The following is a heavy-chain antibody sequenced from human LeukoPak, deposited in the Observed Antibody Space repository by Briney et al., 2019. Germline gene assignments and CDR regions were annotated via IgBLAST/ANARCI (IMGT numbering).Heavy chain of an antibody. CDR2: IYPGGSDT. CDR3: ARGRYCSGGSCYFDY. V-gene: IGHV5-51*01. Sequence: GESLKISCKGSGYRFTSYWIGWVRQMPGKGLEWMGIIYPGGSDTRYSPSFQGQATISADKSISTAYLQWSSLKASDTAMYYCARGRYCSGGSCYFDYWGQGTLVTVSS. J-gene: IGHJ4*02. D-gene: IGHD2-15*01. CDR1: GYRFTSYW.